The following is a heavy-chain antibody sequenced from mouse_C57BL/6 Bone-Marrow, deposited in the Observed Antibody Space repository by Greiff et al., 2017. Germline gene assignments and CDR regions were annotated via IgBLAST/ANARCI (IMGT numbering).Heavy chain of an antibody. D-gene: IGHD1-1*01. J-gene: IGHJ3*01. CDR1: GFTFSSYT. CDR3: ARLLRAY. Sequence: EVHLVESGGGLVKPGGSLKLSCAASGFTFSSYTMSWVRQTPEKRLEWVATISGGGGNTYYPDSVKGRFTISRDNAKTTLYMQMSSLRSEDTALYYCARLLRAYWGQGTLVTVSA. V-gene: IGHV5-9*01. CDR2: ISGGGGNT.